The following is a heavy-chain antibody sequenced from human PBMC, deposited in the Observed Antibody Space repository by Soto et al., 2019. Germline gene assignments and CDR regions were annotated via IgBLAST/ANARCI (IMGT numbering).Heavy chain of an antibody. CDR3: TRGGRENKWDGGNLEY. Sequence: QVHLVQSGAEVKKPGSSVKVSCRAPRGTFSSYTINWVRQAPGQGLEWMGRVVPKIGSINFVRKFQGRLTLTADTSTRTAFLELSRLRPEDTAVESWTRGGRENKWDGGNLEYLGQGTQVTVSS. CDR1: RGTFSSYT. J-gene: IGHJ4*02. V-gene: IGHV1-69*02. D-gene: IGHD1-1*01. CDR2: VVPKIGSI.